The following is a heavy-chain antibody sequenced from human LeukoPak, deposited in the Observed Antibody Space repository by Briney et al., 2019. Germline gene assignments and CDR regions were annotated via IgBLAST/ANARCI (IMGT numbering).Heavy chain of an antibody. CDR2: ISGSGSNT. D-gene: IGHD2-2*01. J-gene: IGHJ6*03. CDR3: TTEHQLPLYYYYYYMDV. Sequence: GGSLRLSCAASGFTFSSYGMSWVRQAPGKGLEWVSSISGSGSNTYYADSVKGRFTISRDNSKNTLYLQMNSLKTEDTAVYYCTTEHQLPLYYYYYYMDVWGKGTTVTISS. CDR1: GFTFSSYG. V-gene: IGHV3-23*01.